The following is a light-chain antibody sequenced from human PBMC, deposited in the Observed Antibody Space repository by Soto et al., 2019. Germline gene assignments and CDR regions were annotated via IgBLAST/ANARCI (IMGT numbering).Light chain of an antibody. CDR1: SSDVGSYTY. J-gene: IGLJ1*01. CDR3: CSYAGTYTYV. CDR2: DVS. Sequence: QAVVTQPRSVSGSPGRSVTISCTGTSSDVGSYTYVSWYQQHPGKAPKLMIYDVSRRPSGVPDRFSGSKSGNTASLTISGLQAEDEADYYCCSYAGTYTYVFGTGTKLTVL. V-gene: IGLV2-11*01.